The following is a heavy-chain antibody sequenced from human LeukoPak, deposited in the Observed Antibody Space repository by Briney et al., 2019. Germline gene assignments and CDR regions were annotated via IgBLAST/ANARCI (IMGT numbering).Heavy chain of an antibody. CDR2: IHYTGST. CDR1: GGSISSYY. V-gene: IGHV4-59*01. CDR3: ARGGYYGSGNDFRFDP. J-gene: IGHJ5*02. Sequence: SETLSLTCTVSGGSISSYYWSWIRQSPGKGLECIGYIHYTGSTNYNPSLQSRVTISVETSKNQFSLKLKSVTAADTAVYYCARGGYYGSGNDFRFDPWGQGTLVTVSS. D-gene: IGHD3-10*01.